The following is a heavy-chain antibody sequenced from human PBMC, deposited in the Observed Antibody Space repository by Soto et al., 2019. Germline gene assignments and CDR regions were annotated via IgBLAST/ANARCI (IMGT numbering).Heavy chain of an antibody. V-gene: IGHV1-69*13. D-gene: IGHD3-22*01. CDR3: ARARLPHYYDSSGYLA. Sequence: SVEVHCKGAGGTFSSYAIGCVLPSKGQGLEWMGGIIPIFGTANYAQKFQGRVTITADESTSTAYMELSSLRSEDTAVYYCARARLPHYYDSSGYLALGKGTLVTV. J-gene: IGHJ5*02. CDR1: GGTFSSYA. CDR2: IIPIFGTA.